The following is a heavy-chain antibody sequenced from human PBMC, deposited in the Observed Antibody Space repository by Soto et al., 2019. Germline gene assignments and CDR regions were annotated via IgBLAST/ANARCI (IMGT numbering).Heavy chain of an antibody. Sequence: PGGSLRLSCAASGFIFENFGMSWFRPAPGKGLEWISSISGSGFKKYYADSVKGRFTISRDNSKSTVYLELNNLSAEDTAVYHCAKNQGVELVPLATVDWFDPWGQGSVVTVSS. CDR3: AKNQGVELVPLATVDWFDP. CDR2: ISGSGFKK. V-gene: IGHV3-23*01. J-gene: IGHJ5*02. D-gene: IGHD1-26*01. CDR1: GFIFENFG.